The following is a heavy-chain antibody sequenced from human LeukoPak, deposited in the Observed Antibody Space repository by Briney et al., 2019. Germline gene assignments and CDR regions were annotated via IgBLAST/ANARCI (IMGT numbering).Heavy chain of an antibody. D-gene: IGHD3-9*01. CDR1: GYSFTSYW. Sequence: GESLKISCKGSGYSFTSYWISWVCQMPGKGLEWMGRIDPSDSYTNYSPSFQGHVTISADKSISTAYLQWSSLKASDTAMYYCARQGYYDILTGYYDAFDIWGQGTMVTVSS. CDR2: IDPSDSYT. CDR3: ARQGYYDILTGYYDAFDI. J-gene: IGHJ3*02. V-gene: IGHV5-10-1*01.